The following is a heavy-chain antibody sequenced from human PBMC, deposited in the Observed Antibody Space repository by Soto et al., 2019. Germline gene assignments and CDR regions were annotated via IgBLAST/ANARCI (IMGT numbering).Heavy chain of an antibody. CDR2: ISYDGSNK. CDR1: GFTFSSYG. D-gene: IGHD6-13*01. J-gene: IGHJ6*02. V-gene: IGHV3-30*18. CDR3: AKRIAAGAPFYYYGMDV. Sequence: GGSLRLSCAASGFTFSSYGMHWVRQAPGKRLEWVAVISYDGSNKYYVVSVKGRFTISRDNSKNTLYLQMNSLRAEDTAVYYCAKRIAAGAPFYYYGMDVWGQGTTVTVSS.